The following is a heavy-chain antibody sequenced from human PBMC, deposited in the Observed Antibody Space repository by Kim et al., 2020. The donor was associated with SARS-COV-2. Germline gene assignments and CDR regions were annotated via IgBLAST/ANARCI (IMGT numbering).Heavy chain of an antibody. CDR2: IWYDGSNK. CDR1: GFTFSSYG. Sequence: GGSLRLSCAASGFTFSSYGMHWVRQAPGKGLEWVAVIWYDGSNKYYADSVKGRFTISRDNSKNTLYLQMNSLRAEDTAVYYCARESFTPTGVVNYCGGDCYPGAFDIWGQGTMVTVSS. J-gene: IGHJ3*02. CDR3: ARESFTPTGVVNYCGGDCYPGAFDI. V-gene: IGHV3-33*01. D-gene: IGHD2-21*02.